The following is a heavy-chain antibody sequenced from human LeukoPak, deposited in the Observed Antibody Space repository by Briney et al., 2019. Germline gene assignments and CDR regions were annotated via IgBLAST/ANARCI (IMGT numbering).Heavy chain of an antibody. CDR1: GGSFSGYY. Sequence: PSETLSLTCAVYGGSFSGYYWSWIRQPPGKGLEWIGEINHSGSTNYNPSLKSRVTISVDTSKNQFPLKLSSVTAADTAVYYCARAAAGTFSLSWFDPWGQGTLVTVSS. V-gene: IGHV4-34*01. CDR3: ARAAAGTFSLSWFDP. D-gene: IGHD6-13*01. J-gene: IGHJ5*02. CDR2: INHSGST.